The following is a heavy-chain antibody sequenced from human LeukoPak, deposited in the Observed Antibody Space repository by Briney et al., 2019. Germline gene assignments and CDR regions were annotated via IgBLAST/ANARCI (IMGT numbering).Heavy chain of an antibody. CDR2: IYHSGST. J-gene: IGHJ5*02. CDR3: ARGGYYAVDP. D-gene: IGHD3-10*01. CDR1: GDSISRGSYS. V-gene: IGHV4-30-2*01. Sequence: PSETLSLTCTVSGDSISRGSYSWSWIRQPPGKGLEWIGYIYHSGSTYYNPSLKSRVTISVDRSKNQFSLKLSSVTAADTAVYYCARGGYYAVDPWGQGTLVTVSS.